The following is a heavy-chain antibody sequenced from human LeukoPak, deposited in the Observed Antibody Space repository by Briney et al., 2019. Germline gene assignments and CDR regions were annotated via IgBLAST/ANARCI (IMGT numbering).Heavy chain of an antibody. J-gene: IGHJ4*02. CDR2: ISHDGTT. Sequence: PSETLSLTCTVSDYSIGSGYSWGWIRQPPGKGLEWIATISHDGTTFYNPSLKSRVTMTLDTSRNQFSLRLSSVTAADTAVYYCARDIRVYYYYYFDFWGQGTLVTVSS. CDR1: DYSIGSGYS. D-gene: IGHD3-22*01. V-gene: IGHV4-38-2*02. CDR3: ARDIRVYYYYYFDF.